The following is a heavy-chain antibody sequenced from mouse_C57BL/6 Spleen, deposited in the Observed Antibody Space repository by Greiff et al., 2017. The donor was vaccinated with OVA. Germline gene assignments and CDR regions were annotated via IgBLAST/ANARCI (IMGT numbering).Heavy chain of an antibody. CDR1: GFTFSSYA. V-gene: IGHV5-9-1*02. J-gene: IGHJ2*01. CDR3: TRVATTVVAPYFDY. Sequence: DVMLVESGEGLVKPGGSLKLSCAASGFTFSSYAMSWVRQTPEKRLEWVAYISSGGDYIYYADTVKGRFTISRDNARNTLYLQMSSLKSEDTAMYYCTRVATTVVAPYFDYWGQGTTLTVSS. CDR2: ISSGGDYI. D-gene: IGHD1-1*01.